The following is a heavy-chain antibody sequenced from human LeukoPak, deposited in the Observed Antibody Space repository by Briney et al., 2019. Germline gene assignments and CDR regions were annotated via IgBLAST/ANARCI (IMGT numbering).Heavy chain of an antibody. D-gene: IGHD6-13*01. Sequence: GGPRKSSVPRPGSTSISIAMHWFRRAQGKGWRWFYSTSSSSSYIYYADSVKGRFTISRDNAKNSLYLQMNSLRAEDTAVYYCARGQLYSSSWLGDYWGQGTLVTVSS. CDR2: TSSSSSYI. V-gene: IGHV3-21*01. CDR1: GSTSISIA. CDR3: ARGQLYSSSWLGDY. J-gene: IGHJ4*02.